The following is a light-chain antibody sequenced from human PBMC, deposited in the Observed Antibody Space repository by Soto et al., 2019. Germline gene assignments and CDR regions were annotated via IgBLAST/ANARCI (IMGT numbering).Light chain of an antibody. CDR3: QQYESSPFT. CDR1: QNIGSS. V-gene: IGKV3-20*01. Sequence: EVVLTQSPGTLYLSPGERATLSCRASQNIGSSIAWYRLRRGQAPRLLISGASDRDPGVPDRFRGSGSGTDFTLTINRLEPEDFAVYFCQQYESSPFTFGQGAKLEIK. J-gene: IGKJ2*01. CDR2: GAS.